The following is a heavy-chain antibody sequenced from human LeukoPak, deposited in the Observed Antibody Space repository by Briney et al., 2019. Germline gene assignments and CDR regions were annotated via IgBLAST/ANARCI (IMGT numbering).Heavy chain of an antibody. D-gene: IGHD3-3*01. CDR3: ARVTIFGVVIIDYYYYGMDV. CDR2: IIPIFGTA. CDR1: GGTFSSYA. Sequence: SVKVSCKASGGTFSSYAISWVRQAPGQGLEWMGGIIPIFGTANCAQKFQGRVTITADESTSTAYMELSSLRSEDTAVYYCARVTIFGVVIIDYYYYGMDVWGQGTTVTVSS. J-gene: IGHJ6*02. V-gene: IGHV1-69*13.